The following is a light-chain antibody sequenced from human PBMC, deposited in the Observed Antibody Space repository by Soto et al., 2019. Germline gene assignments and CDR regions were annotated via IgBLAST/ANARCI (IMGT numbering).Light chain of an antibody. V-gene: IGLV2-11*01. CDR2: DVS. J-gene: IGLJ3*02. Sequence: QSVLTQPRSVSGSPGQSVTISCTGTSSDVGGYNYVSWYQQHPGKAPKLMIYDVSKRPSGVPDRFSGSKSANTASLTISGLQAEDEADYYCCSYAGSYTWVFGGGTKLIVL. CDR1: SSDVGGYNY. CDR3: CSYAGSYTWV.